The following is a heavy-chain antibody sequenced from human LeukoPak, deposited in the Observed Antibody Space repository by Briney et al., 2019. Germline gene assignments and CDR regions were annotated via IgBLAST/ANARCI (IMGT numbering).Heavy chain of an antibody. CDR2: ISSSSSYI. CDR3: AAMGGFDI. Sequence: GGSLRLSCAASGFTFNNYAMNWVRQAPGKGLEWVSSISSSSSYIYYADSVKGRFTISRDNAKNSLYLQMNSLRAEDTAVYYCAAMGGFDIWGQGTMVTVSS. D-gene: IGHD1-26*01. CDR1: GFTFNNYA. J-gene: IGHJ3*02. V-gene: IGHV3-21*01.